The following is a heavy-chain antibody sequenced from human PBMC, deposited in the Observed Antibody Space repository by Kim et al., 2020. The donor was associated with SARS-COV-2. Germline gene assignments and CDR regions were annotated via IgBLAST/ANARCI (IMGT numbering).Heavy chain of an antibody. CDR2: ISGSGGST. V-gene: IGHV3-23*01. J-gene: IGHJ6*02. CDR3: ASREVAAAGGYYYYGMDV. D-gene: IGHD6-13*01. CDR1: GFTFISYA. Sequence: GGSLRLSCAASGFTFISYAMSWVRQAPGKGLEWVSAISGSGGSTYYADSVKGRFTISRDNSKNTLYLQMNSLRAEDTAVYYCASREVAAAGGYYYYGMDVWGQGTTVTVSS.